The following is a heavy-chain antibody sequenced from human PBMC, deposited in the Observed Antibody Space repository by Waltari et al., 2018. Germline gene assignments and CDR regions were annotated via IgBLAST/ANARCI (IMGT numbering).Heavy chain of an antibody. J-gene: IGHJ3*02. CDR2: ISSNGGST. CDR1: GFTFSTYG. V-gene: IGHV3-64*01. Sequence: EVQLVESGGDLVQPGGSLRLSCAASGFTFSTYGLHWVRQAPGKGLEYVSAISSNGGSTYYANSVKGRFTISRDNSKNMLYLQMGSLRAADMAVYYCARMDDSTGYDAFDIWGQGTMVTVSS. D-gene: IGHD3-22*01. CDR3: ARMDDSTGYDAFDI.